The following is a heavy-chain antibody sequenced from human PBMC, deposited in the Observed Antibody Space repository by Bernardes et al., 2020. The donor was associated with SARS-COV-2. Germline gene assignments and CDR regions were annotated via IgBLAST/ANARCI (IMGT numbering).Heavy chain of an antibody. V-gene: IGHV1-18*03. CDR2: ISAYNGTT. J-gene: IGHJ6*02. D-gene: IGHD3-3*01. CDR1: GYTFTSYG. CDR3: ARGDYTIFGVDRYYYGMDV. Sequence: ASVKVSCKASGYTFTSYGISWVRQAPGQGLEWMGWISAYNGTTTYAQKLQGRVTMTTDTSTSTAYMELRSLRSDDMAVYYCARGDYTIFGVDRYYYGMDVWGQGTTVTGSS.